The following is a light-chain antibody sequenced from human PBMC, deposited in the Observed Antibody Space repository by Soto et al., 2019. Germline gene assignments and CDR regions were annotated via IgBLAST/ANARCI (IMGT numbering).Light chain of an antibody. Sequence: DIQMTQSPSSVSASVGDRVTIPCRASQDISTWLAWYQQKPGKAPKLLIYAASSLFSGVPSRFSGSGSGTDFTLTISGLQPEDFATYYCQQADSLPLATFGQGTRLEIK. J-gene: IGKJ5*01. CDR2: AAS. CDR1: QDISTW. CDR3: QQADSLPLAT. V-gene: IGKV1-12*01.